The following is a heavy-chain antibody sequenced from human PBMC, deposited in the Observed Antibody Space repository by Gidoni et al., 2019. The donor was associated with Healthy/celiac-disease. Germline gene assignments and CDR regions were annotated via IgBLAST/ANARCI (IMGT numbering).Heavy chain of an antibody. D-gene: IGHD6-13*01. Sequence: EVQLVQSGAEVKKPGESLKISCKGSGYSFTSYWIGSVRQMPGKGLEWMGIIYPGDSDTRYSPSFQGQVTVSADKSISTAYLQWSSLKASDTAMYYCARLRRSSSSDWYFDLWGRGTLVTVSS. CDR2: IYPGDSDT. CDR3: ARLRRSSSSDWYFDL. CDR1: GYSFTSYW. V-gene: IGHV5-51*01. J-gene: IGHJ2*01.